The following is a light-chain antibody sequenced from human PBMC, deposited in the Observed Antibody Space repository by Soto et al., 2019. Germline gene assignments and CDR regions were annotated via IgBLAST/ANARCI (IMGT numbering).Light chain of an antibody. CDR2: AAS. V-gene: IGKV1-9*01. CDR1: QGISSF. Sequence: DIQLTQSPSFLSASVGDRVTVTCRASQGISSFLAWYQLKPGQAPKLLIYAASTLKSGVPSRFSGSESGTEFTLTISSLQPEDFAIYYCQQYKYWPLAFGGGTRVEIK. CDR3: QQYKYWPLA. J-gene: IGKJ4*01.